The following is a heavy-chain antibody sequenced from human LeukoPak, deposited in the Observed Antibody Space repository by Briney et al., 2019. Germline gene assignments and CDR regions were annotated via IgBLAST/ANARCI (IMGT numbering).Heavy chain of an antibody. V-gene: IGHV3-23*01. D-gene: IGHD6-13*01. J-gene: IGHJ6*03. CDR1: GFTFSSYA. CDR3: ANSIKGRGRIAAAYYMDV. Sequence: PGGSLRLSCAASGFTFSSYAMSWVRQAPGKGLEWVSAISGSGGSTYYADSVKGRFTISRDNSKNTLYLQMNSLRAEDTAVYYCANSIKGRGRIAAAYYMDVWGKGTTVTVSS. CDR2: ISGSGGST.